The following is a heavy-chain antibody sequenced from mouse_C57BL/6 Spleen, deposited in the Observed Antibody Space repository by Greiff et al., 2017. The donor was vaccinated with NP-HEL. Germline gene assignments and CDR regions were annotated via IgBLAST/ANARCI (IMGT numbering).Heavy chain of an antibody. D-gene: IGHD1-1*01. J-gene: IGHJ3*01. CDR1: GFTFSDAW. V-gene: IGHV6-6*01. CDR2: IRNKANNHAT. Sequence: EVQVVESGGGLVQPGGSMKLSCAASGFTFSDAWMDWVRQSPEKGLEWVAEIRNKANNHATYYAESVKGRFTISRDDSKSSVYLQMNSLRAEDTGIYYCTRGYYYGSSLAWFAYWGQGTLVTVSA. CDR3: TRGYYYGSSLAWFAY.